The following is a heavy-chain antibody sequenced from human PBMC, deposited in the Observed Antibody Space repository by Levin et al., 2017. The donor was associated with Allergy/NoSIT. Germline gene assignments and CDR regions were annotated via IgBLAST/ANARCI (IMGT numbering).Heavy chain of an antibody. CDR1: GITFSTYA. V-gene: IGHV3-23*01. CDR3: AGHSTHFDSSGYVYDDY. CDR2: ISSDGGTA. D-gene: IGHD5/OR15-5a*01. J-gene: IGHJ4*02. Sequence: GESLKISCEVSGITFSTYAMTWVRQAPGKGLEWVSTISSDGGTAYYADSVKGRFTISRDNSRNTLYVQLNSLGADDTAVYYCAGHSTHFDSSGYVYDDYWGQGTLVTVSS.